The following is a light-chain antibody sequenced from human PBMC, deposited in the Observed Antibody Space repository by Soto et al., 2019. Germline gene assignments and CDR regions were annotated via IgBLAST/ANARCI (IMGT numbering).Light chain of an antibody. CDR1: QTITSSY. Sequence: PGERATLSCRASQTITSSYLAWYQQKPGQAPRLLIYGASTRATGIPDRFSGSGSGTDFTLTISRLEPEDFAVYYCQQYGSSLITFGQGTRLEIK. CDR3: QQYGSSLIT. J-gene: IGKJ5*01. V-gene: IGKV3-20*01. CDR2: GAS.